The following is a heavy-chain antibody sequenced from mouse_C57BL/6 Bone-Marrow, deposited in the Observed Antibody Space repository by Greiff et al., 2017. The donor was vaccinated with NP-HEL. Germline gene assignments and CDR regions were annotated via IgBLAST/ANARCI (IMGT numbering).Heavy chain of an antibody. V-gene: IGHV2-2*01. Sequence: VQLQQSGPGLVQPSQSLSITCTVSGFSLTSYGVHWVRQSPGKGLEWLGVIWSGGSTDYNAAFISRLSISKDNSKSQVFFKMNSLQADDTAIYYCARELIYDGYPGLAYWGQGTLVTVSA. CDR1: GFSLTSYG. CDR2: IWSGGST. D-gene: IGHD2-3*01. J-gene: IGHJ3*01. CDR3: ARELIYDGYPGLAY.